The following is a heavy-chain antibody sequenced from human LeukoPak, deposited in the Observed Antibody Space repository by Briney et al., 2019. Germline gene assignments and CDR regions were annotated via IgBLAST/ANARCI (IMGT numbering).Heavy chain of an antibody. CDR2: INPNSGGT. D-gene: IGHD1-1*01. J-gene: IGHJ4*02. CDR3: ARGGGRDNWNDLSPFDY. V-gene: IGHV1-2*04. Sequence: GASVKVSCKASGYTFTGYYMHWVRQAPGQGLEWMGWINPNSGGTNYAQKFQGWVTMTRDTSISTAYMELSRLRSDDTAVYYCARGGGRDNWNDLSPFDYWGQGTLVTVSS. CDR1: GYTFTGYY.